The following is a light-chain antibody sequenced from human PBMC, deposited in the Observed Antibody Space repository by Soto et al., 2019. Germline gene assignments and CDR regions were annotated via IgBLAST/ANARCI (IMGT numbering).Light chain of an antibody. Sequence: DIQMTQSPSTLSGSVGDRVTITCRASQTISSWLAWYQQKPGKAPKLLISKASTLKSGVPSRFSGSGSGTEFTLTISSLQPDYFATYYCQHYKSDSEAFGQGTKVELK. CDR3: QHYKSDSEA. CDR2: KAS. J-gene: IGKJ1*01. V-gene: IGKV1-5*03. CDR1: QTISSW.